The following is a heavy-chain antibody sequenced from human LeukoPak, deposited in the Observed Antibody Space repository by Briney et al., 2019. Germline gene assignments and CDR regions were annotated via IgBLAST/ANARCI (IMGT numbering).Heavy chain of an antibody. CDR1: GGSISSHY. D-gene: IGHD1-26*01. CDR2: IYYSGST. V-gene: IGHV4-59*06. CDR3: ASFGRSFDY. J-gene: IGHJ4*02. Sequence: SETLSLTCTVSGGSISSHYWSWIRQPPGKGLEWIGYIYYSGSTYYNPSLKSRVTISVDTSKNQFSLKLSSVTAADTAVYYCASFGRSFDYWGQGTLVTVSS.